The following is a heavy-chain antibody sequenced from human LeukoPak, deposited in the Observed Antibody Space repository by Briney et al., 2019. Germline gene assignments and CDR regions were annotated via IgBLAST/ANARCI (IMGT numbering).Heavy chain of an antibody. CDR1: GFTFDDYA. CDR3: ARDLRIPGDYYGMDV. CDR2: ISWNSGSI. V-gene: IGHV3-9*01. D-gene: IGHD2-15*01. J-gene: IGHJ6*02. Sequence: PGRSLRLSCAASGFTFDDYAMHWVRQAPGKGLEWVSGISWNSGSIGYADSVKGRFTISRENAKNSLYLQMNSLRAGDTAVYYCARDLRIPGDYYGMDVWGQGTTVTVSS.